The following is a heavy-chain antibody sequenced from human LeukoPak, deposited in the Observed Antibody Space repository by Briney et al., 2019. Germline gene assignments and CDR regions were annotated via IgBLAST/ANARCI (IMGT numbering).Heavy chain of an antibody. CDR1: GFTFDDYA. Sequence: SLRLSCAASGFTFDDYAMHWVRQAPGKGLEWVSGISWNSGSIGYADSVKGQFTISRDNAKNSLYLQMNSLRAEDTALYYCANLCSSTSCHDYWGQGTLVTVSS. J-gene: IGHJ4*02. D-gene: IGHD2-2*01. CDR3: ANLCSSTSCHDY. V-gene: IGHV3-9*01. CDR2: ISWNSGSI.